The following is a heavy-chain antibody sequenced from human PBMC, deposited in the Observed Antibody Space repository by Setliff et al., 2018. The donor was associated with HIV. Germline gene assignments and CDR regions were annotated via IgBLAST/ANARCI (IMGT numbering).Heavy chain of an antibody. CDR1: GYSFTGYY. CDR2: MNPSTGGT. V-gene: IGHV1-2*02. D-gene: IGHD6-13*01. J-gene: IGHJ4*02. Sequence: ASVKVSCKASGYSFTGYYMHWVRQAPGQGLEWMGWMNPSTGGTRFAQKFQGRVTMTRDTFITTAYMELSSLRSDDTAVYYCARMGESPPHSSSWYYWGQG. CDR3: ARMGESPPHSSSWYY.